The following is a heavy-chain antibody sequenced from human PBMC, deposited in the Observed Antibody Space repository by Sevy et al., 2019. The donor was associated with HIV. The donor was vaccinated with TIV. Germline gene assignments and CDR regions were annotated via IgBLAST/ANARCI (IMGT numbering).Heavy chain of an antibody. D-gene: IGHD5-12*01. Sequence: GGSLRLSCAASGFTFNSYWMSWVRQAPGKGLEWVANIKQDGSEKYYVDSVKGRFTISTDNSQNSLFLQMNTLRAEDTAVYYCAREGSPYDTYYYYYGVDVWGQGTTVTVSS. V-gene: IGHV3-7*01. CDR1: GFTFNSYW. CDR3: AREGSPYDTYYYYYGVDV. CDR2: IKQDGSEK. J-gene: IGHJ6*02.